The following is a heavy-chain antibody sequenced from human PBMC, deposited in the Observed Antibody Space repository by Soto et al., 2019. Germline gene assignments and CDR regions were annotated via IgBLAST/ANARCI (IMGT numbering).Heavy chain of an antibody. CDR2: IYHSGST. CDR1: GGSISSYY. Sequence: SETLSLTCTVSGGSISSYYYSWIRQPPGKGLEWIGEIYHSGSTNYNPSLKSRVTISVDTSKNQFSLKLSSVTAADTAVYYCARAYGMDVWGQGTTVTVSS. J-gene: IGHJ6*02. CDR3: ARAYGMDV. V-gene: IGHV4-59*12.